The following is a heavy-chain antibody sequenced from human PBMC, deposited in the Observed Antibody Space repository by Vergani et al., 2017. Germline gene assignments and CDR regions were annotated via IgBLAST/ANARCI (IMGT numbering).Heavy chain of an antibody. J-gene: IGHJ4*02. CDR1: GGSISSGDYY. D-gene: IGHD3-10*01. V-gene: IGHV4-30-4*08. CDR2: IYYSGST. CDR3: ARYGSANRPSFDY. Sequence: QVQLQESGPGLVKPSQTLSLTCTVSGGSISSGDYYWNWVRQPPGKGLDWIGYIYYSGSTHYNPSLESRVTISVDTSKNQFSLNLTSVTAADTAVYYCARYGSANRPSFDYWGQGTLVTVSS.